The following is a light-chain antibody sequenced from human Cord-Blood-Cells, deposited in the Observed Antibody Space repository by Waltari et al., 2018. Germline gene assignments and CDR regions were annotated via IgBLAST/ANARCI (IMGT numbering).Light chain of an antibody. V-gene: IGLV2-14*03. J-gene: IGLJ3*02. CDR3: SSYTSSSTLV. CDR1: SSHVGGYNY. Sequence: QSALTQPASVSGSPGQSITISCTGTSSHVGGYNYVSWYQHHPGNAPKLMIYDVSNRPSGVSNRFAGSKSGNTASLTISGLQAEDEADYYCSSYTSSSTLVFGGGTKLTVL. CDR2: DVS.